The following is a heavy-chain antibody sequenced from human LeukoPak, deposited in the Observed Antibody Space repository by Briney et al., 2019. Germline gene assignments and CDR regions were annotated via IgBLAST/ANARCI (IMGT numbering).Heavy chain of an antibody. Sequence: PGGSLRLSCAASGFTFSSYAMHWVRQAPGKGLEWVAVISYDGSNKYYADSVKRRFTISRDNSKNTLYLHMNSLKAEDTAVYYCARDRRGYSGYDSAGMDVWGKGTTVTVSS. CDR1: GFTFSSYA. V-gene: IGHV3-30*04. CDR2: ISYDGSNK. J-gene: IGHJ6*04. CDR3: ARDRRGYSGYDSAGMDV. D-gene: IGHD5-12*01.